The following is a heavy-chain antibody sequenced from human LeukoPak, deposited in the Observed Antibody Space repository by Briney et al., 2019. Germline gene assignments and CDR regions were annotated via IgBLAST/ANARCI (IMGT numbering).Heavy chain of an antibody. Sequence: ASVKVSCKASGYTFTPYYMHWVRQTPGQRLEWMGWINANSGVTEYAQKFQGRVTMTRDTSISTAYMELSGLRSDDTALFYCATRIAVAGFDYWGPGILVTVSS. V-gene: IGHV1-2*02. CDR2: INANSGVT. D-gene: IGHD6-19*01. CDR1: GYTFTPYY. J-gene: IGHJ4*02. CDR3: ATRIAVAGFDY.